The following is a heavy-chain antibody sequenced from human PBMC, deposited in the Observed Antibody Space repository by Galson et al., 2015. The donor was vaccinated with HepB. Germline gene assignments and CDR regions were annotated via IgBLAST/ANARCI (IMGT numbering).Heavy chain of an antibody. CDR3: TRVIDSGWFDP. J-gene: IGHJ5*02. V-gene: IGHV3-49*04. Sequence: SLRLSCADSGFTFGDHAMGWVRQAPGKGLEWVGFIRTKGYGETTESAASVKGRFTISRDDSKSIAYLQMNSLKTEDTGVYYCTRVIDSGWFDPWGQGILVTVSS. CDR2: IRTKGYGETT. CDR1: GFTFGDHA. D-gene: IGHD6-19*01.